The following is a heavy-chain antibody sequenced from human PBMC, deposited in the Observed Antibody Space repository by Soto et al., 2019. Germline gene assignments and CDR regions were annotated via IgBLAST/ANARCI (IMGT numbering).Heavy chain of an antibody. CDR2: ISSSSSYI. V-gene: IGHV3-21*01. CDR3: ARDLPMVQLSAFDI. D-gene: IGHD1-1*01. J-gene: IGHJ3*02. CDR1: GFTFSSYS. Sequence: GGSLRLSCAASGFTFSSYSMNWVRQAPGKGLEWVSSISSSSSYIYYADSVKGRFTISRDNAKNSLYLQMNSLRAEDTAVYYCARDLPMVQLSAFDIWGQGTMVTVSS.